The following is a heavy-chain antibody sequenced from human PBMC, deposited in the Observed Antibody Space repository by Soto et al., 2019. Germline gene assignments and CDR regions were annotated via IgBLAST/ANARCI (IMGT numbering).Heavy chain of an antibody. V-gene: IGHV4-30-2*02. Sequence: SETLYLTCAVSGGSISSGGYSWSWIRQPPGKGLEWIGYIYHSGSTYYNPSLKSRVTISVDRSKNQFSLKLSAVPTADTAVYYCAPCSPGGEHRGVFYYWTQGTLVTVSS. CDR2: IYHSGST. CDR3: APCSPGGEHRGVFYY. D-gene: IGHD3-16*01. J-gene: IGHJ4*01. CDR1: GGSISSGGYS.